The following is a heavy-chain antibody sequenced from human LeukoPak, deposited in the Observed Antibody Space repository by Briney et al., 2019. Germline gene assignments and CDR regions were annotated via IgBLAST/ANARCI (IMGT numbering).Heavy chain of an antibody. CDR1: GFTFSSYG. V-gene: IGHV3-30*02. CDR2: LRLDGSNK. D-gene: IGHD3-10*01. Sequence: PGGSLRLSCAASGFTFSSYGMHWVRQAPGKGLEWVAFLRLDGSNKYYADSVKGRFTISRDNSKNTLYLQMNSLRAEDTAVYYCAKDRWGGSGSYSHFDYWGQGTLVTVSS. J-gene: IGHJ4*02. CDR3: AKDRWGGSGSYSHFDY.